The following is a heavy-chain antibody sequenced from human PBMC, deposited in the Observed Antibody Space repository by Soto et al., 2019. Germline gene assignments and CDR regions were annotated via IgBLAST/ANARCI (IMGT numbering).Heavy chain of an antibody. Sequence: SSETLSLTCTVSGGPISSGDYYWSWIRQPPGKGLEWVGYIYRSGSSYYNPSLKSRLTISQDTSKNQFSLKVTSVTAADTAVYYCARAQFYCGGDCYSHFDHWGQGTLVTSPQ. J-gene: IGHJ4*02. CDR2: IYRSGSS. D-gene: IGHD2-21*02. CDR1: GGPISSGDYY. V-gene: IGHV4-30-4*01. CDR3: ARAQFYCGGDCYSHFDH.